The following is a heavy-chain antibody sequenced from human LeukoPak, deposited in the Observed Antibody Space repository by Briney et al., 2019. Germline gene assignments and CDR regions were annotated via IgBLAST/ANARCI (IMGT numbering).Heavy chain of an antibody. CDR3: AKEGDYYDSSGYSDLDY. D-gene: IGHD3-22*01. V-gene: IGHV3-30*18. Sequence: GRSLRLSCAASGFTFSSYGMHWVRQAPGKGLEWVAVISYDGSNKYYADSVKGRFTISRDNSKNTLYLQMNSLRAEDTAVYYCAKEGDYYDSSGYSDLDYWGQGTLVTVSP. J-gene: IGHJ4*02. CDR2: ISYDGSNK. CDR1: GFTFSSYG.